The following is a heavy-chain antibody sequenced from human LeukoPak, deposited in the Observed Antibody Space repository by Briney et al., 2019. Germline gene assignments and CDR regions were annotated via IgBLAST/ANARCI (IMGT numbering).Heavy chain of an antibody. CDR1: GFTFSSYA. D-gene: IGHD2-2*01. V-gene: IGHV3-23*01. CDR3: AKGRSTSLRPPQDWFDP. CDR2: ISGSGGST. Sequence: GGSLGLSCAASGFTFSSYAMSWVRQAPGKGLEWVSAISGSGGSTYYADSVKGRFTISRDNSKNTLYLRMNSLRAEDTAVYYCAKGRSTSLRPPQDWFDPWGQGTLVTVSS. J-gene: IGHJ5*02.